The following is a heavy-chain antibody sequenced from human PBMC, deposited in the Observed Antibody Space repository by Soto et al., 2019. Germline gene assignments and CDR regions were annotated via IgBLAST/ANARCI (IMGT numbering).Heavy chain of an antibody. CDR3: AKGGTIVHTWFDP. V-gene: IGHV3-23*01. CDR1: GFTFSTYA. CDR2: ISSTGGST. D-gene: IGHD1-1*01. Sequence: PGGSLRLSCAAPGFTFSTYAMSWVRQAPEKGLEWVSTISSTGGSTYYADSVKGRFTISRDNSKNTLFLQVNSLRAEDTAVYYCAKGGTIVHTWFDPWGQGTLVTVSS. J-gene: IGHJ5*02.